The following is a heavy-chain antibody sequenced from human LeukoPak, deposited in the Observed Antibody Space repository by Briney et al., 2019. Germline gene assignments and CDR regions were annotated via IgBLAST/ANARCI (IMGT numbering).Heavy chain of an antibody. J-gene: IGHJ4*02. CDR2: IYSGDRT. D-gene: IGHD1-26*01. CDR3: TRATVWDSGSYYSDY. Sequence: GGSLRLSCGASGFIVSNNYMSWVRQAPGKGLEWVSDIYSGDRTSYADSVKGRFTISRDNFKNTLNFQMNSLRVEDTAVYYCTRATVWDSGSYYSDYWGQGTLVTVSS. V-gene: IGHV3-66*01. CDR1: GFIVSNNY.